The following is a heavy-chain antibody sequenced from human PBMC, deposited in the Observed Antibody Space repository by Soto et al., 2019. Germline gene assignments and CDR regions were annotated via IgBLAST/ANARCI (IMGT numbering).Heavy chain of an antibody. V-gene: IGHV5-51*01. CDR1: GYSFTSYW. D-gene: IGHD3-16*02. CDR3: ARLIAPADDYYYYYGMDV. CDR2: IYPGDSDT. Sequence: PGESLKISCKGSGYSFTSYWIGWVRQMPGKGLEWMGIIYPGDSDTRYSPSFQGKVTISADKSISTAYLQWSSLKASDTAMYYCARLIAPADDYYYYYGMDVWGQGTTVTVSS. J-gene: IGHJ6*02.